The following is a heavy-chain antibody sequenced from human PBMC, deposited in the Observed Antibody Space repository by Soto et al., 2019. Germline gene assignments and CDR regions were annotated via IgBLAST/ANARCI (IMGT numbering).Heavy chain of an antibody. CDR1: GGSFSCYY. D-gene: IGHD3-3*01. CDR2: INHSGST. J-gene: IGHJ6*02. V-gene: IGHV4-34*01. CDR3: AREDFWSGRKAYYYYGMDV. Sequence: SETLSLTCAVYGGSFSCYYWSWIRQPPGKGLEWIGEINHSGSTNYNPSLKSRVTISVDTSKNQFSLKLSSVTAADTAVYYCAREDFWSGRKAYYYYGMDVWGQGTTVTVSS.